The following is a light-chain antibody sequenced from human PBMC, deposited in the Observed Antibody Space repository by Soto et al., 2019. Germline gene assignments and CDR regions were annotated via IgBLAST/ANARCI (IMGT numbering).Light chain of an antibody. CDR3: QQVKTYPLT. Sequence: DIQLTQSPSFLSASVGDRVTITCRASQDISSDLAWYQQKPGKAPKLLIYAASTLQSGVPSGFGGSESGTEFTLTITSLQPEAFATYYCQQVKTYPLTFGGGTKVEIK. CDR1: QDISSD. J-gene: IGKJ4*01. V-gene: IGKV1-9*01. CDR2: AAS.